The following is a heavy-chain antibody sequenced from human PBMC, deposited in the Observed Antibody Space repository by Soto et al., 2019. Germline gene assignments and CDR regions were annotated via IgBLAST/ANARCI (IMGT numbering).Heavy chain of an antibody. D-gene: IGHD3-3*02. CDR3: XARHFWSGPWNDRSLDY. J-gene: IGHJ4*02. CDR1: GDSIKSRHW. Sequence: PETLSLTGAVSGDSIKSRHWWKGVRQPPGKGLEWIGQISHNGSTNYNPYLTCRVAISVDKSNNHFSLKLTSVTAADTAVYYCXARHFWSGPWNDRSLDYWGQGTLVTVSS. CDR2: ISHNGST. V-gene: IGHV4-4*03.